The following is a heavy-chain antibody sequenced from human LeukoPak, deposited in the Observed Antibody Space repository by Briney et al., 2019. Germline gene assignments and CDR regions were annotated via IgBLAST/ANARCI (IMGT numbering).Heavy chain of an antibody. Sequence: PSETLSLTCTVSGGSISSSSYYWGWIRQPPGKGLEWIGSIYYSGSTYYNPSLKSRVTISVDTSKNQFSLKLSSVTAADTAVYYCARAYYYGSGAPDYWGQGTLVTVSS. V-gene: IGHV4-39*07. CDR2: IYYSGST. J-gene: IGHJ4*02. CDR3: ARAYYYGSGAPDY. CDR1: GGSISSSSYY. D-gene: IGHD3-10*01.